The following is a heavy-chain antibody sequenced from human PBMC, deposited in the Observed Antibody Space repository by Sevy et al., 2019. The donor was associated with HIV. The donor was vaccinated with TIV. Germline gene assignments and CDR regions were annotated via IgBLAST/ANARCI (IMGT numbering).Heavy chain of an antibody. J-gene: IGHJ4*02. Sequence: ASVKVSCKASGYTFTDYYIHWVRQAPGQGLEWVGWMNPSSGATLYAQKFKARVTMTRETFMTTAYMDLTNLESDDTAVYFCARAIKVTYCSDGNCRHFDSWGQGTLVTVSS. CDR3: ARAIKVTYCSDGNCRHFDS. D-gene: IGHD2-15*01. V-gene: IGHV1-2*02. CDR1: GYTFTDYY. CDR2: MNPSSGAT.